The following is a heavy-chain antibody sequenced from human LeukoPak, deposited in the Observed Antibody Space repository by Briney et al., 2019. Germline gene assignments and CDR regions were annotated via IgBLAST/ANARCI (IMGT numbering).Heavy chain of an antibody. CDR1: GGSIISSAYY. Sequence: SETLSLTCTVSGGSIISSAYYWSWIRQPPGKGLEWIGYIYYSGSTYYNPSLRSRVTISLDTSKNQFSLKLSSVTAADTAVYYCVRTEVSSGSEDYWGQGTLVTVSS. CDR2: IYYSGST. J-gene: IGHJ4*02. CDR3: VRTEVSSGSEDY. V-gene: IGHV4-30-4*08. D-gene: IGHD6-19*01.